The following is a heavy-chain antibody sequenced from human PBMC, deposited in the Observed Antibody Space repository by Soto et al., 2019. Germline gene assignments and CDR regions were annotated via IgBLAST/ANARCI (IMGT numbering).Heavy chain of an antibody. CDR3: AKDRGSGSYFDY. V-gene: IGHV3-30*18. CDR2: ISYDGSNK. Sequence: QVQLVESGGGVVQPGRSLRLSCAASGFTFSRSGRHWVRQAPGKGLEWVAVISYDGSNKYYADSVKGRFTISRDNSKNTLYLQMNSLRAEDTAVYYCAKDRGSGSYFDYWGQGTLVTVSS. CDR1: GFTFSRSG. J-gene: IGHJ4*02. D-gene: IGHD1-26*01.